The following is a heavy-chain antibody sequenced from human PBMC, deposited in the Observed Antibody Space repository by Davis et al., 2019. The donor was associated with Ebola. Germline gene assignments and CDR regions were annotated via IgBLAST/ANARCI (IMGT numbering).Heavy chain of an antibody. D-gene: IGHD4-17*01. V-gene: IGHV5-10-1*01. CDR2: IDPSDSYT. CDR3: ARHIYGDHGDYYYYYGMDV. Sequence: KVSCKGSGYSFTSYWISWVRQMPGKGLEWMGRIDPSDSYTNYSPSFQGHVTISADKSISTAYLQWSSLKASDTAMYYCARHIYGDHGDYYYYYGMDVWGQGTTVTVSS. CDR1: GYSFTSYW. J-gene: IGHJ6*02.